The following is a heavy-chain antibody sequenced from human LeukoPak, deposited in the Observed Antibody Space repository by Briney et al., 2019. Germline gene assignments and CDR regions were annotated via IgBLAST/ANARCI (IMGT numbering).Heavy chain of an antibody. J-gene: IGHJ4*02. Sequence: PGGSLRLSCAASGFTFSSYGMHWVRQAPGKGLEWVAVIWSDGSDRNYAGSVKGRFTISRDNSQDTLYLQMNSLRAEDTAVYYCARDSYDSSGYSANDYWGQGTLVTVSS. CDR2: IWSDGSDR. V-gene: IGHV3-33*01. CDR1: GFTFSSYG. D-gene: IGHD3-22*01. CDR3: ARDSYDSSGYSANDY.